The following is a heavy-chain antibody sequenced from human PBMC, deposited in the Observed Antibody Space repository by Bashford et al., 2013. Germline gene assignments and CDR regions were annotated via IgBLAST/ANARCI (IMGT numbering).Heavy chain of an antibody. J-gene: IGHJ4*02. Sequence: VASVKVSCQTSGYTFAGHSIHWVRQAPGQGLDWMGWINPKTGDSNSAQTFRGRVSITRDTSISTAYMELTSLRLDDTAVYYCARVNTSLGKPFFDSWGREPWSPSPQ. CDR2: INPKTGDS. D-gene: IGHD1-1*01. V-gene: IGHV1-2*02. CDR3: ARVNTSLGKPFFDS. CDR1: GYTFAGHS.